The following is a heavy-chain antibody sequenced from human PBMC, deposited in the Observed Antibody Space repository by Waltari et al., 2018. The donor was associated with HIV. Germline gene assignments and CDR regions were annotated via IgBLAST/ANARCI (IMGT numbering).Heavy chain of an antibody. J-gene: IGHJ3*02. Sequence: QVQLQESGPGLVKPSETLSLTCAVSGYSISSGYYWGWIRQPPGKGLEWIGSSYHSGSTYYNPALKSRVTISVDTSKNQFSLKLSSVTAADTAVYYCASDLGGNDAFDIWGQGTMVTVSS. V-gene: IGHV4-38-2*01. CDR1: GYSISSGYY. CDR3: ASDLGGNDAFDI. CDR2: SYHSGST. D-gene: IGHD2-15*01.